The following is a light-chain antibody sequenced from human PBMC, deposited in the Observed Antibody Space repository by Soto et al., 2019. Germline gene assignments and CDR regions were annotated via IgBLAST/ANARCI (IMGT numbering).Light chain of an antibody. CDR3: MQALHPPYT. CDR2: LGS. V-gene: IGKV2-28*01. J-gene: IGKJ2*01. CDR1: QSLLHSNGYNY. Sequence: DIVMTQSPLSLPVTPGEPASISCRSSQSLLHSNGYNYLDWYLQKPGQSPQLLIYLGSNRASGVPDRFSGSGSGTDFTLKISRVEAEDVGVYYCMQALHPPYTFGQGTKLEIK.